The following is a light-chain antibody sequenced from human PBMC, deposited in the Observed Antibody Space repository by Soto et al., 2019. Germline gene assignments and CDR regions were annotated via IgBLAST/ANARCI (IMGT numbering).Light chain of an antibody. J-gene: IGKJ5*01. CDR3: QHRSNWPPGIT. CDR1: QSVSQSVTTN. Sequence: EIVMMQFPATLSVSPGERFTLSCRSSQSVSQSVTTNLAWYQQKPGQAPRLLIYDASDRATGIPARFSGSGSGTDFTLTISSLEPEDFAVYYCQHRSNWPPGITFGQGTRLEIK. CDR2: DAS. V-gene: IGKV3-11*01.